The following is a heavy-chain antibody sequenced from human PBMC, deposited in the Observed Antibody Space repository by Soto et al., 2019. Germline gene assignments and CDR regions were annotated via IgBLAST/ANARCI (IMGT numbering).Heavy chain of an antibody. CDR1: GGSFSGYY. CDR2: INHSGST. D-gene: IGHD3-16*01. J-gene: IGHJ5*02. CDR3: ARARSFQMGDFDP. Sequence: QVQLQQWGAGLLKPSETLSLTCAVYGGSFSGYYWSWIRQPPGKGLEWIVEINHSGSTNYNPSLKSRVTISVDTSKNQFSLKLSSVTAADTAVYYCARARSFQMGDFDPWGQGTLVTVSS. V-gene: IGHV4-34*01.